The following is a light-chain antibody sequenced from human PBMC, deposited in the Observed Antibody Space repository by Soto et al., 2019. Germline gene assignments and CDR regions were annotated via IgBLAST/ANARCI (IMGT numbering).Light chain of an antibody. CDR3: QQYDKLPPVFT. CDR2: DAS. V-gene: IGKV1-33*01. CDR1: QDISNY. Sequence: DIQMTQSPSSLSASVGDRVTITCQASQDISNYLNWHQQKPGKAPKLLIYDASNLETGVPSRFSGSGSGTDFTFTISSLQPEDIATYYCQQYDKLPPVFTFGPGTKVDIK. J-gene: IGKJ3*01.